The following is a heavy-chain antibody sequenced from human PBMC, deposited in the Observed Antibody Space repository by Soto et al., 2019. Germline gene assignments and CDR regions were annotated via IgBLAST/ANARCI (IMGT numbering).Heavy chain of an antibody. Sequence: ASVKVSCKASGYTFTSYGISWVRQAPGQGLEWMGWISAYNGNTNYAQKLQGRVTMTTDTSTSTAYMELRSLRSDDTAVYYCARVRYICSGGSCYKSWFDPWGQGTLVTVSS. D-gene: IGHD2-15*01. CDR3: ARVRYICSGGSCYKSWFDP. V-gene: IGHV1-18*01. CDR1: GYTFTSYG. J-gene: IGHJ5*02. CDR2: ISAYNGNT.